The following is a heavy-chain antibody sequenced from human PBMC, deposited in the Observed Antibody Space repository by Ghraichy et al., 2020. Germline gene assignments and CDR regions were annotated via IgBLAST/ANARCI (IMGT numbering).Heavy chain of an antibody. D-gene: IGHD4-11*01. CDR3: ARGATTVRGYYYYAMDV. Sequence: GGSLRLSCAASGFTVSSNYMSWVRQAPGKGLEWLSVIYSGGNSYYADSVKGRFTISRDKSKNTVYFQMNSLRAEDTAVYYCARGATTVRGYYYYAMDVWGQGTTVTVSS. J-gene: IGHJ6*02. CDR1: GFTVSSNY. V-gene: IGHV3-53*01. CDR2: IYSGGNS.